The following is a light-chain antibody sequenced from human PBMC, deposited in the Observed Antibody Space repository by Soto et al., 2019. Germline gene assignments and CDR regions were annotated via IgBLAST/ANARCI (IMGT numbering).Light chain of an antibody. CDR3: QQRSNWQIT. CDR2: GAS. V-gene: IGKV3D-11*02. Sequence: EIVMTQSPGTLSFSPGERSTLACSASQSVSSRLAWYQQKPGQAPRLLISGASSRATGIPARFSGSGSGTEFTLTISSLEPEDFAVYYCQQRSNWQITFGQGTRLENK. J-gene: IGKJ5*01. CDR1: QSVSSR.